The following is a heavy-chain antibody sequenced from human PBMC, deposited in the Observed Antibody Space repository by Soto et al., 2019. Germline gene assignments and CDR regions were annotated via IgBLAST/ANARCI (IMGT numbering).Heavy chain of an antibody. CDR2: INPDNGAA. D-gene: IGHD3-16*01. V-gene: IGHV1-2*02. CDR1: GYTFTGYY. Sequence: ASVKVSCKVSGYTFTGYYLHWARQAPGQGLEWMGWINPDNGAANYAQQFQGRVTMTRDTSISTVYLEFSSLRSDDTAVYFCARGEDYRCLFHYLDDWGQGALVAVAS. J-gene: IGHJ4*02. CDR3: ARGEDYRCLFHYLDD.